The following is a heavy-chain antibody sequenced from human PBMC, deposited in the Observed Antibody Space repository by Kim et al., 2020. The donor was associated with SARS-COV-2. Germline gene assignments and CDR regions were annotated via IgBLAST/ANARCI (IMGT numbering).Heavy chain of an antibody. Sequence: YANPSLKSRVTRSVDTSKNQFSLKLSSVTAADTAVYYCARSGPPFYFDYWGQGTLVTVSS. CDR3: ARSGPPFYFDY. D-gene: IGHD3-10*01. V-gene: IGHV4-39*01. J-gene: IGHJ4*02.